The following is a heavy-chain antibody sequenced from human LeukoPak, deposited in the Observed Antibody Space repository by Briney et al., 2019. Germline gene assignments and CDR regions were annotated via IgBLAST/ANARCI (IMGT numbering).Heavy chain of an antibody. CDR3: AKDRSLGYCSGGSCPSLVGDY. V-gene: IGHV3-9*01. D-gene: IGHD2-15*01. Sequence: APRHSCAAPGFTLYYYIMHLGRPAPGEGLEWVSGIIWNSGSIGYADSVKGRFTISRDNAKNSLYLQMNSLRAEDTALYYCAKDRSLGYCSGGSCPSLVGDYWGQGTLVTVSS. CDR1: GFTLYYYI. CDR2: IIWNSGSI. J-gene: IGHJ4*02.